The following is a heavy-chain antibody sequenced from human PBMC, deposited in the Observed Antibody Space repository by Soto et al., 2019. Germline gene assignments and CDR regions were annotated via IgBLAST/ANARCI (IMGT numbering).Heavy chain of an antibody. CDR1: GGSISSYY. D-gene: IGHD3-3*01. CDR3: ARMATDFWSKGFDP. J-gene: IGHJ5*02. Sequence: SETLSLTCTVSGGSISSYYWNWIRQPPGMGLEWIGYVYYTGSTSYNPSLKSRVTISVDTSKNQLSLKLSSVTAADTAVYYCARMATDFWSKGFDPWGQGTLVTVSS. V-gene: IGHV4-59*01. CDR2: VYYTGST.